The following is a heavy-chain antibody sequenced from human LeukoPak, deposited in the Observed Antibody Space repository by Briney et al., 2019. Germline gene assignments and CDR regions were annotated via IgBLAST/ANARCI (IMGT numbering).Heavy chain of an antibody. CDR2: ISGNSGKT. D-gene: IGHD1-26*01. J-gene: IGHJ5*02. V-gene: IGHV1-18*01. Sequence: RASVKVSCKTSGYTFSTYGLSWVRQAPEQGLEWMGWISGNSGKTHYAQKFQDRVTLTTDTSSTTAFMELRSLRSDDTAMYYCARNAGSYFEFAPWGQGTLVTVSS. CDR3: ARNAGSYFEFAP. CDR1: GYTFSTYG.